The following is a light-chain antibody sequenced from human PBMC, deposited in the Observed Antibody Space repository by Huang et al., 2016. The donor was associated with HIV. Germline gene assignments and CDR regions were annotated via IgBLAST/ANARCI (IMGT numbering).Light chain of an antibody. CDR3: QQYNNWPRRT. V-gene: IGKV3-15*01. J-gene: IGKJ1*01. Sequence: EIVMTQSPATLSVSPGERATLSCMASQSVGSNLAWYQQKPGQAPSLLIYGASARATVLPARFSGNGSGTDFTLTISSLQSEDFSVYYCQQYNNWPRRTFGQGTKVEIK. CDR1: QSVGSN. CDR2: GAS.